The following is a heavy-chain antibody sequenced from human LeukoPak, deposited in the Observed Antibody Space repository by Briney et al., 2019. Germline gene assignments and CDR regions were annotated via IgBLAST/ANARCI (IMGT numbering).Heavy chain of an antibody. D-gene: IGHD3-16*02. CDR3: VRDRALDY. CDR1: GFTFNSYN. Sequence: GGSLRLSCVASGFTFNSYNMNWVRQAPGKGLEWVSSISSSSSYMYSADSVEGRFTISRDNAKNSLYLHMNSLRVEDTAVYYCVRDRALDYWGQGTPVTVSS. V-gene: IGHV3-21*01. CDR2: ISSSSSYM. J-gene: IGHJ4*02.